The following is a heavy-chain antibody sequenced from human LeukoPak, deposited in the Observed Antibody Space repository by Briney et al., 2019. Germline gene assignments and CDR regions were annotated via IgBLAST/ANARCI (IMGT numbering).Heavy chain of an antibody. D-gene: IGHD2-2*02. CDR3: ARYTFRAVDI. CDR1: GLRLSVNY. J-gene: IGHJ3*02. Sequence: GRSLRLSCAAYGLRLSVNYMTWVRQRPGKGLEWLSNIYRDGNTYYADSVNGRFSISRDDYKNTLYLEMNSLRAEDTALYYCARYTFRAVDIWGQGSMVTASS. V-gene: IGHV3-53*01. CDR2: IYRDGNT.